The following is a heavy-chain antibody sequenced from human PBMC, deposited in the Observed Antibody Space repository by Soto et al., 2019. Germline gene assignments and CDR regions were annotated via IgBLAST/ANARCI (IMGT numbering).Heavy chain of an antibody. CDR3: ASGPVAYCGGDCSSYAFDI. V-gene: IGHV1-18*01. CDR2: ISAYNGNT. D-gene: IGHD2-21*02. Sequence: ASVKVSCKASGYTFTSYGISWVRQAPGQGLEWMGWISAYNGNTNYAQKLQGRVTMTTDTSTSTVYMELRSLRSDDTAVYYCASGPVAYCGGDCSSYAFDIWGQGTMVTVSS. J-gene: IGHJ3*02. CDR1: GYTFTSYG.